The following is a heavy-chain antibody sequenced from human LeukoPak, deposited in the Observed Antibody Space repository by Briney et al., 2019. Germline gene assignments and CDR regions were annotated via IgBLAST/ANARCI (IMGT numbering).Heavy chain of an antibody. Sequence: PGGSLRLSCAASGFTFNEFGVYCVRQAPGKGLEWVAVIWYDGSNKDYAESVKGRFTIFRDNSKNTLYLEMNNLRAEDTAVYYCARDRTTYYYDSRRRDVFDTWGQGTKVTVSS. J-gene: IGHJ3*02. V-gene: IGHV3-33*07. D-gene: IGHD3-22*01. CDR2: IWYDGSNK. CDR3: ARDRTTYYYDSRRRDVFDT. CDR1: GFTFNEFG.